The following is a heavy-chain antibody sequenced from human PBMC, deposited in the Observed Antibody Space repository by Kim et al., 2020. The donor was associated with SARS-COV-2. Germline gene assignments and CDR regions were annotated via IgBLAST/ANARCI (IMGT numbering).Heavy chain of an antibody. CDR3: ARTPSYYYGMDV. Sequence: KSYADTVKDRFTISRDNSKNTLYLQMNSLRAEDTAVYYCARTPSYYYGMDVWGQGTTVTVSS. CDR2: K. J-gene: IGHJ6*02. V-gene: IGHV3-33*01.